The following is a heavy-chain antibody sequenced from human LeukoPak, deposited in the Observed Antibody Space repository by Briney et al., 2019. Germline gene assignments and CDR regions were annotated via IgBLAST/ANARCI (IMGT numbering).Heavy chain of an antibody. CDR2: ISSSGSYT. CDR1: GFTFSSYN. CDR3: ARVGCSSTSCYTPPNWFDP. D-gene: IGHD2-2*02. Sequence: TGGSLRLSCAASGFTFSSYNMNWVRQAPGKGLEWVSSISSSGSYTYYADSVKGRFTISRDNAKNSLYLQMNSLRAEDTAVYYCARVGCSSTSCYTPPNWFDPWGQGTLVTVSS. V-gene: IGHV3-21*01. J-gene: IGHJ5*02.